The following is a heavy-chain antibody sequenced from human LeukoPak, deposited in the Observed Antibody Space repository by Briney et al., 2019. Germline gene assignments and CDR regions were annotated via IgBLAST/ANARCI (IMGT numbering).Heavy chain of an antibody. D-gene: IGHD2-15*01. Sequence: GGSLRLSCAASGFTFSDYYMSWIRQAPGKGLEWVSYISSSGSTIYYADSVKGRFTISRDNAKNTLYLQMNSLRAEDTAVYYCAKDDRGGSRFDYWGQGTLVTVSS. CDR1: GFTFSDYY. J-gene: IGHJ4*02. V-gene: IGHV3-11*04. CDR3: AKDDRGGSRFDY. CDR2: ISSSGSTI.